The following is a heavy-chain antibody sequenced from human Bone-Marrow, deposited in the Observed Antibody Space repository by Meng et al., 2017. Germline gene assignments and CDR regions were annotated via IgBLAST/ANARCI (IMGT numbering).Heavy chain of an antibody. J-gene: IGHJ4*02. CDR2: INPNSGGT. Sequence: QGQVVQSGAEVKKPGASVKVSCKASGYTFTGYYMHWVRQAPGQGLEWMGRINPNSGGTNYAQKFQGRVTMTRDTSISTAYMELSRLRSDDTAVYYYASLAIFGVVIRDYWGQGTLVTVSS. V-gene: IGHV1-2*06. CDR3: ASLAIFGVVIRDY. D-gene: IGHD3-3*01. CDR1: GYTFTGYY.